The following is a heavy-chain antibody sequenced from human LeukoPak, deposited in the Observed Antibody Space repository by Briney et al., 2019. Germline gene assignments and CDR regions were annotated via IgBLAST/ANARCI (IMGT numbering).Heavy chain of an antibody. V-gene: IGHV1-46*01. J-gene: IGHJ3*02. CDR1: GYTFTSYY. CDR3: ARGVGSSWPFWGAFDI. D-gene: IGHD6-13*01. CDR2: INPSGGST. Sequence: ASVKVSCNASGYTFTSYYMHWVRQAPGQGLEWMGIINPSGGSTSYAQKFQGRVTMTRDTSTSTVYMELSSLRSEDTAVYYCARGVGSSWPFWGAFDIWGQGTMVTVSS.